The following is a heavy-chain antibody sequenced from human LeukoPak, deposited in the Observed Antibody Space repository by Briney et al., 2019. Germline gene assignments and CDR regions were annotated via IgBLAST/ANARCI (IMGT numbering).Heavy chain of an antibody. D-gene: IGHD3-3*01. CDR3: ARLFFPLPR. CDR1: GGSFSGYY. J-gene: IGHJ4*02. V-gene: IGHV4-34*01. Sequence: PSETLSLTCAVYGGSFSGYYWSWIRQPPGKGLEWIGEINHSGSTNYNPSLKSRVTISVDTSKNQFSLKLSSVTAADTAVYYCARLFFPLPRWGQGTLVTVSS. CDR2: INHSGST.